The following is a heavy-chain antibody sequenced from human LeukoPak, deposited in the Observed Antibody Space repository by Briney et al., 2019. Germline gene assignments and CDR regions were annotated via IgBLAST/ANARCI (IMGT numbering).Heavy chain of an antibody. J-gene: IGHJ4*02. Sequence: SETLSLTCAVYGGSFSGYYWSWIRQPPGKGLEWIGEINHSGSTNYNPSLKSRVTISVDTSKNQFSLKLSSVTAADTAVYHCASVPGSTTSVDYWGQGTLVTVSS. V-gene: IGHV4-34*01. CDR3: ASVPGSTTSVDY. CDR2: INHSGST. CDR1: GGSFSGYY. D-gene: IGHD5/OR15-5a*01.